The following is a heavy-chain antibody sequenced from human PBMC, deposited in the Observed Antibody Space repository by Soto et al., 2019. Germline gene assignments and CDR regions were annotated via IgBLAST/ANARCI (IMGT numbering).Heavy chain of an antibody. Sequence: NPSETLSLTCAVSGGSFSGYYWSWIRQPPGKGLEWIGEINHSGSTNYNPSLKSRVTISVDTSKNQFSLKLSSVTAADTAVYYCARSGRVQLLDVIRNWFDPWGQGTLVTV. V-gene: IGHV4-34*01. CDR1: GGSFSGYY. D-gene: IGHD2-2*01. CDR2: INHSGST. CDR3: ARSGRVQLLDVIRNWFDP. J-gene: IGHJ5*02.